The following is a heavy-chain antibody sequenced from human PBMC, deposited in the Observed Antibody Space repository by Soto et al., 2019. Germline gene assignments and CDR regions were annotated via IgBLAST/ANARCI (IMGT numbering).Heavy chain of an antibody. D-gene: IGHD6-13*01. Sequence: SETLSLTCSVSGGSIRTGVFYWGWIRQPPGKGLEWIGSTYYSGLTFYTPSLKSRVTISVDTSKNQFSLNLDTVTAADTAVYYCARLPAEATVAAGGMDVWGQGTTVTVSS. CDR1: GGSIRTGVFY. V-gene: IGHV4-39*01. CDR2: TYYSGLT. J-gene: IGHJ6*02. CDR3: ARLPAEATVAAGGMDV.